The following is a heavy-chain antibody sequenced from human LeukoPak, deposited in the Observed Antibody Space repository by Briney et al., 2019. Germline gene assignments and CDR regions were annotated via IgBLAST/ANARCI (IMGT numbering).Heavy chain of an antibody. D-gene: IGHD1-14*01. Sequence: PGGSLRLSCAASGFTVSSNYMSWVRQAPGKGLEWVSVIYSGGSTYYADSVKGRFTISRDNSKNTLYLQMNSLRAEDTAVYYCARLITSEAGRGMDVWGQGTTVTVSS. CDR1: GFTVSSNY. CDR2: IYSGGST. CDR3: ARLITSEAGRGMDV. J-gene: IGHJ6*02. V-gene: IGHV3-53*01.